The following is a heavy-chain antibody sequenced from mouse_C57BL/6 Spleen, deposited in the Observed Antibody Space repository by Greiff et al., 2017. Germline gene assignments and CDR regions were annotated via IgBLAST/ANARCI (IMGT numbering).Heavy chain of an antibody. D-gene: IGHD1-1*01. CDR2: IDPETGGT. CDR3: TREGYGYYGSHWYCDV. J-gene: IGHJ1*03. Sequence: VQLQQSGAELVRPGASVTLSCKASGYTFTDYEMHWVKQTPVHGLEWIGAIDPETGGTAYNQKFKGKAILTADKSSSTAYMELRSLTSEDSAVYYCTREGYGYYGSHWYCDVWGTGTTVTVSS. CDR1: GYTFTDYE. V-gene: IGHV1-15*01.